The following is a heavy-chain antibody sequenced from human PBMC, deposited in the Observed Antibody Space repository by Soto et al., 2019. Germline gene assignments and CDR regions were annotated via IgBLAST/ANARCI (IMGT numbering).Heavy chain of an antibody. V-gene: IGHV1-3*01. J-gene: IGHJ1*01. CDR1: GYTFTSYA. CDR2: INAGNGNT. Sequence: ASVKVSCKASGYTFTSYAMHWVRQAPGQRLEWMGWINAGNGNTKYSQKFQGRVTITRDTSASTAYMELSSLRSEDTAVYYCAREVGYYYDSSGYYPLQHWGQGTLVTVSS. D-gene: IGHD3-22*01. CDR3: AREVGYYYDSSGYYPLQH.